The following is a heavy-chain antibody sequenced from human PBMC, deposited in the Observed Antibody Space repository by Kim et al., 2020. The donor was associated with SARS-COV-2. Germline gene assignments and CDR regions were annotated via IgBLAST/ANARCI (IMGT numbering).Heavy chain of an antibody. J-gene: IGHJ6*04. CDR2: IYYSGST. CDR3: ARGITMVRGVFYYYYGMDV. V-gene: IGHV4-59*01. CDR1: GGSISSYY. Sequence: SETLSLTCTVSGGSISSYYWSWIRQPPGKGLEWIGYIYYSGSTNYNPSLKSRVTISVDTSKNQFSLKLSSVTAADTAVFYCARGITMVRGVFYYYYGMDVWCKATTVTVSS. D-gene: IGHD3-10*01.